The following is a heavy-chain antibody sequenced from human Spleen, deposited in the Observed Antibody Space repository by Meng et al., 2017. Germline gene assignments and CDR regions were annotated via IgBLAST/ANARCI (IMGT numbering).Heavy chain of an antibody. CDR1: GGSFSYYY. J-gene: IGHJ4*02. D-gene: IGHD4-11*01. CDR3: ARGPTTMAHDFDY. V-gene: IGHV4-34*01. CDR2: INHSGST. Sequence: QVQLQQWGAALLKPSETLALSCVVSGGSFSYYYWSWIRQPPGKGLEWIGEINHSGSTNYNPSLESRATISVDTSQNNLSLKLSSVTAADSAVYYCARGPTTMAHDFDYWGQGTLVTVSS.